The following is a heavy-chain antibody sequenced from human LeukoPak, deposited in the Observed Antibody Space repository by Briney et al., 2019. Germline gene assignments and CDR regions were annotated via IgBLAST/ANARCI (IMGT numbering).Heavy chain of an antibody. CDR2: ISYDGSNK. Sequence: GGSLRLSCAASGFTFSSYAMHWVRQAPGKGLEWVAVISYDGSNKYYADSVKGRFTVSRDNSKNTLYLQMNSLRAEDTAVYYCARDVVGSSNNGMDVWGQGTTVTVSS. CDR1: GFTFSSYA. CDR3: ARDVVGSSNNGMDV. V-gene: IGHV3-30-3*01. J-gene: IGHJ6*02. D-gene: IGHD6-13*01.